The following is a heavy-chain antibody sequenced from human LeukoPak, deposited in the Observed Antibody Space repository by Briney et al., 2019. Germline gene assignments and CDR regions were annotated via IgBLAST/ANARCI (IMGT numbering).Heavy chain of an antibody. J-gene: IGHJ4*02. D-gene: IGHD1-26*01. CDR1: GYTLTELS. CDR2: FDPEDGET. Sequence: GSVKVSCKVSGYTLTELSMHWVRQAPGKGLEWMGGFDPEDGETIYAQKFQGRVTMTEDTSTDTAYIELSSLRSEDTAVYYCATSLFVGAFYGWGQGTLVTVSS. V-gene: IGHV1-24*01. CDR3: ATSLFVGAFYG.